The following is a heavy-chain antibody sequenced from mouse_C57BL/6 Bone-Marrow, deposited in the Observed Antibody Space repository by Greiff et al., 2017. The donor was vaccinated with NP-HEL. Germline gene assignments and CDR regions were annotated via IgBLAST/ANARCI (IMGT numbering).Heavy chain of an antibody. CDR2: IYYSGTI. V-gene: IGHV3-5*01. J-gene: IGHJ4*01. CDR1: GISITTGNYR. CDR3: ARDSSSYGYAMDY. D-gene: IGHD1-1*01. Sequence: VQLQQSGPGLVKPSQTVFLTCTVTGISITTGNYRWSWIRQFPGNKLEWIGYIYYSGTITYNPSLTSRTTITRDTPKNQFFLEMNSLTAEDTATYYCARDSSSYGYAMDYWGQGTSVTVSS.